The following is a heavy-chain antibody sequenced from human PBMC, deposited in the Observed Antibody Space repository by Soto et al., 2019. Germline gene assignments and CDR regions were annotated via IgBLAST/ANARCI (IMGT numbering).Heavy chain of an antibody. J-gene: IGHJ4*02. V-gene: IGHV3-30-3*01. Sequence: SLRLSCAASGFTFSSYAMHWVRQAPGKGLEWVAVISYDGSNKYYADSVKGRFTISRDNSKNTLYLQMNSLRAEDTAVYYCARAHPISVSLLTYWGQGTLVTVSS. CDR1: GFTFSSYA. D-gene: IGHD3-16*02. CDR2: ISYDGSNK. CDR3: ARAHPISVSLLTY.